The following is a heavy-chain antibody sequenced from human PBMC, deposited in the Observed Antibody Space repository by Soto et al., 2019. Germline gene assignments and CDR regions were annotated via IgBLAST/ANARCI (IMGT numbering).Heavy chain of an antibody. D-gene: IGHD3-22*01. CDR3: TTRPLQYYYDSSGYYTY. V-gene: IGHV3-15*07. CDR2: IKSKTDGGTT. CDR1: GFTFSNAW. J-gene: IGHJ4*02. Sequence: EVQLVESGGGLVQPGGSLRLSCAASGFTFSNAWMNWVRQAPGKGLEWVGRIKSKTDGGTTDYAAPVKGRFTISRDNSKHTLYPQMNSLKTADTAVYYCTTRPLQYYYDSSGYYTYWGQGTLVTVSS.